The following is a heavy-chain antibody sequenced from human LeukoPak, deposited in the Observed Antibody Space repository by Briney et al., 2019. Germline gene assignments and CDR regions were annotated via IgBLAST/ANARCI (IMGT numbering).Heavy chain of an antibody. J-gene: IGHJ4*02. D-gene: IGHD6-19*01. CDR1: GYTFTSYD. CDR3: ARGKYFSGSYRYYFDY. CDR2: MNPNSGNT. Sequence: GASVTVSCKASGYTFTSYDINWVRQASGQGLEWMGWMNPNSGNTGNAQKFQGRVTMTRNTSITTAYMEVGSLRSEGTAVYYCARGKYFSGSYRYYFDYWGQGTLVTVSS. V-gene: IGHV1-8*01.